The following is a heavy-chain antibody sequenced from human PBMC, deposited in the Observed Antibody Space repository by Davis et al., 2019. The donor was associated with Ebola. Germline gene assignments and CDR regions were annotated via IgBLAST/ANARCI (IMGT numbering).Heavy chain of an antibody. CDR1: VITFSCYA. D-gene: IGHD3-10*01. CDR2: ISGSGGTT. CDR3: ARERGPYILGWFEPFDI. J-gene: IGHJ3*02. V-gene: IGHV3-23*01. Sequence: GESLKISCADSVITFSCYAMTWVRQAPGKGLEWVSAISGSGGTTYYAGSVKGRFTVSRDNAKNSLLLQMDSLTAEDTAVYYCARERGPYILGWFEPFDIWGQGTRVTVSS.